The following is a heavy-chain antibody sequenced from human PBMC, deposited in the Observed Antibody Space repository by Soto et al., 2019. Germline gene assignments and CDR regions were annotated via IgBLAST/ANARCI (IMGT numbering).Heavy chain of an antibody. CDR2: ISGSGGST. Sequence: GGSLRLSCAASGFTFSSYAMSWVRQAPGKGLEWVSAISGSGGSTYYADSVKGRFTISRDNSKNTLYLQMNSLGAEDTAVYYCXKVPHRSSWELLGSFDYWGQGTLVTVSS. J-gene: IGHJ4*02. V-gene: IGHV3-23*01. CDR3: XKVPHRSSWELLGSFDY. D-gene: IGHD1-26*01. CDR1: GFTFSSYA.